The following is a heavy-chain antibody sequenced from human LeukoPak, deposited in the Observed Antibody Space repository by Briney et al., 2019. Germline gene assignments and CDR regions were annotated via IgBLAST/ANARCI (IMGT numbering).Heavy chain of an antibody. V-gene: IGHV1-46*01. J-gene: IGHJ6*02. D-gene: IGHD1-26*01. Sequence: ASVKVSCKASGYTFTSYFMHWVRQAPGQGLEWMGIINPSGGSTSYAQKFQGRVTMTRDTSTSTVYMELSSLRSEDTAVYYCARDNGGSYYWGYYYYGMDVWGQGTTVTVSS. CDR1: GYTFTSYF. CDR3: ARDNGGSYYWGYYYYGMDV. CDR2: INPSGGST.